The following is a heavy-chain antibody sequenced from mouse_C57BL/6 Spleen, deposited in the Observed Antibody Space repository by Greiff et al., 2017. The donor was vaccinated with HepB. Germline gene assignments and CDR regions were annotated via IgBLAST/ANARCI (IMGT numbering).Heavy chain of an antibody. CDR1: GFTFSDYG. CDR2: ISSGSSTI. CDR3: ARPGVVGGYFDV. Sequence: DVKLVESGGGLVKPGGSLKLSCAASGFTFSDYGMHWVRQAPEKGLEWVAYISSGSSTIYYADTVKGRFTISRDNAKNTLFLQMTSLRSEDTAMYYCARPGVVGGYFDVWGTGTTVTVSS. D-gene: IGHD1-1*01. V-gene: IGHV5-17*01. J-gene: IGHJ1*03.